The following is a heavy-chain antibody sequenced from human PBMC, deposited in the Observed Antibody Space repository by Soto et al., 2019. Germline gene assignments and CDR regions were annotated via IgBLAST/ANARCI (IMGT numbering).Heavy chain of an antibody. D-gene: IGHD3-16*01. CDR1: GFAFSGSA. V-gene: IGHV3-73*01. J-gene: IGHJ5*02. CDR2: IRSKGHNYAT. Sequence: GGSLRLSCAASGFAFSGSAMYWVRQASGKGPEWVGRIRSKGHNYATEYAASVKGRFTISRDDSKNTAYLQMNSLQTEDTAVYYCTRDLFSYDYSGILWFDPWGQGTLVTVS. CDR3: TRDLFSYDYSGILWFDP.